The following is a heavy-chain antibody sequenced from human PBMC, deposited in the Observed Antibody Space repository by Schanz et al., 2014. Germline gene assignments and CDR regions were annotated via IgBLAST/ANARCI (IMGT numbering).Heavy chain of an antibody. CDR3: ARKMKLGVYGGKGHDSLDI. J-gene: IGHJ3*02. D-gene: IGHD4-17*01. Sequence: EVQLVESGGGVVQPGRSLRLSCAASGFTFSTHAMHWVRQAPGKGLEWVSAISGGGGTTYYTDSVKGRFTISRDNSKNTLYLQMNSLRAEDTAVYYCARKMKLGVYGGKGHDSLDIWGQGTMVTVSS. CDR2: ISGGGGTT. CDR1: GFTFSTHA. V-gene: IGHV3-23*04.